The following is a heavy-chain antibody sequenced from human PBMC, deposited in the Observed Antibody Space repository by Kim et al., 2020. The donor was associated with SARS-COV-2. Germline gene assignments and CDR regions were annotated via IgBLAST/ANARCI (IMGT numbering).Heavy chain of an antibody. D-gene: IGHD1-26*01. J-gene: IGHJ4*02. V-gene: IGHV7-4-1*02. Sequence: KPGNPTYAHEFTGRFVFSLDTSDSTAYLQISSLKSEDTAVYYCATSGGSDYWGQGTLVTVSS. CDR2: KPGNP. CDR3: ATSGGSDY.